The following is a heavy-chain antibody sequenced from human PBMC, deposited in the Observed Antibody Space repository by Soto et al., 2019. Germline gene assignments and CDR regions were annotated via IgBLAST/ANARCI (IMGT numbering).Heavy chain of an antibody. J-gene: IGHJ5*02. CDR3: AHTPPEIVVVVAATGWFDP. CDR2: IYCDDDK. D-gene: IGHD2-15*01. CDR1: GFSLSTSGVG. Sequence: QITLKESGPTLVKPTQTLTLTCTFSGFSLSTSGVGVGWIRQPPGKALEWLALIYCDDDKRYSPSLKSRLTITKDHSKNHVVLTMSNLDPVDTATYYCAHTPPEIVVVVAATGWFDPWGQGTLVTVSS. V-gene: IGHV2-5*02.